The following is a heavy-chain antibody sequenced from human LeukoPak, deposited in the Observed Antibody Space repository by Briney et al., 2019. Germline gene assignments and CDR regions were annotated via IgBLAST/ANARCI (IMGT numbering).Heavy chain of an antibody. CDR3: ARRRVRLGAAAVDLNA. V-gene: IGHV4-59*12. CDR2: IYYSGST. Sequence: SETLSLTCTVSGGSISSYSWSWFRRPPGKGLEWIGYIYYSGSTNYNPSLKSRVTISVDTSKNQFSLKLSSVTAADTAVYYCARRRVRLGAAAVDLNAWGQGTLVTVSS. CDR1: GGSISSYS. D-gene: IGHD6-13*01. J-gene: IGHJ5*02.